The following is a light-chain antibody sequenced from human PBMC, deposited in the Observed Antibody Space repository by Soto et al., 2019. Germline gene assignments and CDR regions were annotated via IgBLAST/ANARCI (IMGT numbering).Light chain of an antibody. CDR3: QQYDNSPIT. CDR2: GGS. CDR1: QSISSSF. J-gene: IGKJ5*01. Sequence: EIVLTQSPGILSLSPGERASLSCGASQSISSSFLAWYQQKPGQAPRLLIYGGSSRATGIPDRFSGTGSETDFTLTISRLEPEDFAVYYCQQYDNSPITFGQGTRLEIK. V-gene: IGKV3-20*01.